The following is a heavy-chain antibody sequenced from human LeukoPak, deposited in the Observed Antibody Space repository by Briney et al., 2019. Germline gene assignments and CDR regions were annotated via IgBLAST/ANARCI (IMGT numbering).Heavy chain of an antibody. Sequence: TXSLTCTVSGGSISSGDYYWSWIRQPPGKGLEWIGYIYYSGSTYYNPSLKSRVTISVDTSKNQFSLKLSSVTAADTAVYYCARVERRGYSYGAPDYWGQGTLVTVSS. D-gene: IGHD5-18*01. CDR2: IYYSGST. V-gene: IGHV4-30-4*01. CDR3: ARVERRGYSYGAPDY. J-gene: IGHJ4*02. CDR1: GGSISSGDYY.